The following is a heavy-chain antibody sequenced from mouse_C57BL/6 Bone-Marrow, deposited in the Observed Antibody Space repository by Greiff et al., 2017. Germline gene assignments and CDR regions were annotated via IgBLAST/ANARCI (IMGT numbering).Heavy chain of an antibody. J-gene: IGHJ3*01. Sequence: EVMLVESGGGLVKPGGSLKLSCAASGFTFSSYAMSWVRQTPEKRLEWVATISDGGSYTYYPDNVKGRFTISRDKAKNNLYLQMSHLKSEDTAMYYCAREDGAWFAYWGQGTLVTVSA. V-gene: IGHV5-4*01. CDR1: GFTFSSYA. CDR2: ISDGGSYT. D-gene: IGHD2-3*01. CDR3: AREDGAWFAY.